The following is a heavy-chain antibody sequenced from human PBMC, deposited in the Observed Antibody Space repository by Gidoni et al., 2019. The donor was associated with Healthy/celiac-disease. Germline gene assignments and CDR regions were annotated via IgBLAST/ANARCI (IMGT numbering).Heavy chain of an antibody. Sequence: VLLVESEGGLVQPGGSLRPSCAASAFTVSSNYMRWVRQAPGKGLEWVSVSYSGGSTYYAEYVKGRFTISRHNSKNTLYLQMNSLRAEDTAVDYCARGLYYYDSSGLRDWGQGTLVTVSS. CDR3: ARGLYYYDSSGLRD. J-gene: IGHJ4*02. V-gene: IGHV3-53*04. CDR1: AFTVSSNY. D-gene: IGHD3-22*01. CDR2: SYSGGST.